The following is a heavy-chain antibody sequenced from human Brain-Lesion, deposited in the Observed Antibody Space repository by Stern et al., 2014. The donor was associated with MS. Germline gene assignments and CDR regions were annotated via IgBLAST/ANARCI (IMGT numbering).Heavy chain of an antibody. Sequence: QVQLVQSGPGLVKPSGTLSLTCAVSGGSISSSNWWSWVRQSPGKGLEWIGESDHSGSTISNPSLKRRVTVSVDKPKTLFPLNRRSVTAADTAVYFCARFPASRPHVFDSWGQGTLVTVSS. CDR2: SDHSGST. D-gene: IGHD6-13*01. J-gene: IGHJ4*02. V-gene: IGHV4-4*02. CDR1: GGSISSSNW. CDR3: ARFPASRPHVFDS.